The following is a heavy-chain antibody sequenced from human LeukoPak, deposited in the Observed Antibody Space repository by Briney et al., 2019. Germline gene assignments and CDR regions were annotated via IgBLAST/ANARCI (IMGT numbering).Heavy chain of an antibody. Sequence: GGSLRLSCAASGFTFSNYAVSWVRQAPGEGLEWVSAISGSGDNTYYADSVKGRFTISRDNARNTLYLQMNSLRAEDTAVYYCAKDGRGIAVAPTYYFDYWGQGTLVIVSS. J-gene: IGHJ4*02. CDR2: ISGSGDNT. V-gene: IGHV3-23*01. D-gene: IGHD6-19*01. CDR1: GFTFSNYA. CDR3: AKDGRGIAVAPTYYFDY.